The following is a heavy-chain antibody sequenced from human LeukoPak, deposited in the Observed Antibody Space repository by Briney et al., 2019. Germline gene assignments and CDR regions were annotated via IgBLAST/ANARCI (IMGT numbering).Heavy chain of an antibody. D-gene: IGHD6-13*01. CDR2: IGAGGDT. Sequence: PGGSLRLSCAASGLTFSTSDLHWVRQGTGKSLEWVSAIGAGGDTYYSDSVKGRSTISRENAKNSLYLQMNSLRAGDTAVYYCVREISQGAAVGKYNWYFDLWGRGTPVTVSS. J-gene: IGHJ2*01. CDR3: VREISQGAAVGKYNWYFDL. V-gene: IGHV3-13*01. CDR1: GLTFSTSD.